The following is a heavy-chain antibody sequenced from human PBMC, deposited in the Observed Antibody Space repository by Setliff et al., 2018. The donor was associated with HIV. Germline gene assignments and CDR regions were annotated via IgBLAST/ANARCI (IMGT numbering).Heavy chain of an antibody. CDR2: IYYRGST. J-gene: IGHJ6*02. CDR1: GASFTTHY. CDR3: ARDEGVVAATETYYYNGLDV. V-gene: IGHV4-59*06. D-gene: IGHD2-15*01. Sequence: PSETLSLTWTVFGASFTTHYWSLIRQHPGKGLEWIGYIYYRGSTYYNPSLKSRITVSVDTSKNQSSLTLSSVTAADTAVYYCARDEGVVAATETYYYNGLDVWGQGTTVTVSS.